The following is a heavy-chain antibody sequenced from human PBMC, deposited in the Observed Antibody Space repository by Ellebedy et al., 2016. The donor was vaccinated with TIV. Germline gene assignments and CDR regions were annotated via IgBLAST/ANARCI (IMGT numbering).Heavy chain of an antibody. CDR3: ARLADLWFGEIFD. D-gene: IGHD3-10*01. Sequence: GESLKISCAASGFTFSYFPMHWVRQAPGKGLEWVALISSDGGNQYYANSVKGRFTLSRDNSKNTLYLQMSSLRAEDTAVYYCARLADLWFGEIFDWGQGTLVTVSS. V-gene: IGHV3-30*04. CDR2: ISSDGGNQ. J-gene: IGHJ4*02. CDR1: GFTFSYFP.